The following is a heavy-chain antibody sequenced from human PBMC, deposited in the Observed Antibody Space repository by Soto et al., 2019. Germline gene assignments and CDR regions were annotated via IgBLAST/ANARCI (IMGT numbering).Heavy chain of an antibody. J-gene: IGHJ3*02. CDR3: AHPKGGYSYGAVVEEVAFDI. CDR2: IYWDDDK. V-gene: IGHV2-5*02. Sequence: QITLKESGPTLVKPTQTLTLTCTFSGFSLSTSGVGVGWIRQPPGKALEWLALIYWDDDKRYSPSLKSRLTITKDTSKNQVVLTMTNMDPVDTATYYCAHPKGGYSYGAVVEEVAFDIWGQGTMVTVSS. CDR1: GFSLSTSGVG. D-gene: IGHD5-18*01.